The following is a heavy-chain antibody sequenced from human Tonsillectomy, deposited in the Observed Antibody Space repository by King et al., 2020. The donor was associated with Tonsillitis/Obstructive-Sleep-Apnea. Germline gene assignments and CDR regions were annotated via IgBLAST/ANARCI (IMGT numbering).Heavy chain of an antibody. Sequence: QLVQSGAEVRKPGSSVRVSCKASGGTFSNYSIRWVRQAPGQGLEWVGGIIPIFGTANYAQKFQGRVTITADESTSTAYLELSSLRSEDTAVYYCASAYYSGAGSPQRRYYYYYMGVWGKGTTVTVSS. V-gene: IGHV1-69*12. D-gene: IGHD3-10*01. CDR2: IIPIFGTA. J-gene: IGHJ6*03. CDR1: GGTFSNYS. CDR3: ASAYYSGAGSPQRRYYYYYMGV.